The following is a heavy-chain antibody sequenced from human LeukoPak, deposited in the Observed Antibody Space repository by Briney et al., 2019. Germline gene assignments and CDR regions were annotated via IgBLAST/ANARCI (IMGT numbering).Heavy chain of an antibody. V-gene: IGHV3-49*03. CDR1: GFTFGDYA. Sequence: GGSLRLSCTASGFTFGDYAMSWFRQAPGKGLEWVGFIRSKAYGGTTEYAASVKGRFTISGDDSKSIAYLQMNSLKTEDTAVYYCTRDCSSTSCYYYGMDVWGQGTTVTVSS. J-gene: IGHJ6*02. CDR3: TRDCSSTSCYYYGMDV. D-gene: IGHD2-2*01. CDR2: IRSKAYGGTT.